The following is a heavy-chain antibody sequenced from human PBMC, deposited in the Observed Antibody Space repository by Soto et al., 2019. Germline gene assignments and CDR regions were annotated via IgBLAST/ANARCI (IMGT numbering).Heavy chain of an antibody. CDR2: IKSKIDGGAT. CDR3: AKEATYWYFDL. Sequence: EVQLVESGGGLVKPGGSLRLSCAASGFTLSNGWMNWVRQAPGKGLEWVGRIKSKIDGGATDYAAPVKGRFTISRDDLQNTVDMQVDSLKIEDTAVYYCAKEATYWYFDLWGRGTLVTVSS. CDR1: GFTLSNGW. V-gene: IGHV3-15*07. J-gene: IGHJ2*01.